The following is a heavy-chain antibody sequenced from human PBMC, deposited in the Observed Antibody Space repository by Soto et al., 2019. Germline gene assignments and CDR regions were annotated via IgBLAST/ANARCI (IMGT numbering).Heavy chain of an antibody. J-gene: IGHJ4*02. CDR2: IYYSGST. V-gene: IGHV4-59*01. Sequence: SETLSLTCTVSGGSISSYYWSWIRQPPGKGLEWIGYIYYSGSTNYNPSLKSRVTISVDTSKNQFSLKLSSVTAADTAVYYCARDLHYGGNQYYFDYWGQGTLVTVSS. D-gene: IGHD4-17*01. CDR1: GGSISSYY. CDR3: ARDLHYGGNQYYFDY.